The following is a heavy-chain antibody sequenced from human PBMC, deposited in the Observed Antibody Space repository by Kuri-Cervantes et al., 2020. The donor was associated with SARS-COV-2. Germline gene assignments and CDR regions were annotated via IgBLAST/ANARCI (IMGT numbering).Heavy chain of an antibody. CDR3: AREDSSSWLYSYDY. J-gene: IGHJ4*02. D-gene: IGHD6-13*01. CDR1: GGSISSYY. CDR2: IYTSGST. V-gene: IGHV4-4*07. Sequence: SETLSLTCTVSGGSISSYYWSWIRQPAGKGLEWIGRIYTSGSTNYNPPLKSRVTISVDTSKNQFSLKLSSVTAADTAVYYCAREDSSSWLYSYDYWGQGTLVTVSS.